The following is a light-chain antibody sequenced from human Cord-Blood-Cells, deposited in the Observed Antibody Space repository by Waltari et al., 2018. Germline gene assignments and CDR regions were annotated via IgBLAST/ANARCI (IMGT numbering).Light chain of an antibody. CDR3: QQSYSTPLT. V-gene: IGKV1-39*01. CDR1: QSTSSY. J-gene: IGKJ4*01. CDR2: AAS. Sequence: DIQMTHSPSSLSASVGDRVTITSRASQSTSSYLNWYQQKPGKAPKLLIYAASSLQSGVPSRFSGSGSGTDFTLTSSSLQAVDFATYYCQQSYSTPLTFGGGTKVEIK.